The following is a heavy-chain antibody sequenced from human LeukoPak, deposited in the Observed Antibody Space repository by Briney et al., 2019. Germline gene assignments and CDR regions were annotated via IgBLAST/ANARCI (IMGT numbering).Heavy chain of an antibody. CDR3: ARVSYYDSSGNRGAFDY. Sequence: SETLSLTCAVYGGSFSGYYWSWIRQPPGKGLEWIGEINHSGSTNYNPSLKSRVTISVDKSKNQFSLKLSSVTAADTAMYYCARVSYYDSSGNRGAFDYWGQGTLVTVSS. CDR2: INHSGST. CDR1: GGSFSGYY. V-gene: IGHV4-34*01. D-gene: IGHD3-22*01. J-gene: IGHJ4*02.